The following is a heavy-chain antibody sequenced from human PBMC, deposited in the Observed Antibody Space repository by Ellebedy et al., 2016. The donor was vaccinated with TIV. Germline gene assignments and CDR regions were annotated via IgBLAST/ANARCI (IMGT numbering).Heavy chain of an antibody. D-gene: IGHD1-1*01. CDR1: GFTFSAYG. J-gene: IGHJ4*02. Sequence: PGGSLRLSCAASGFTFSAYGMHWVRQAPGKGLEWVTYIRYDGSNKYYADSVKGRFTISRDNSKNTLFLEMNSLRADDTAVYYCTKDGSGTMNFWGQGTLVTVSS. CDR3: TKDGSGTMNF. CDR2: IRYDGSNK. V-gene: IGHV3-30*02.